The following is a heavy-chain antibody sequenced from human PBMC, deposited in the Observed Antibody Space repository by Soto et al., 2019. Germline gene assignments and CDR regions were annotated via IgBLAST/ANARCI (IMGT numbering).Heavy chain of an antibody. CDR1: GGYFSGYY. D-gene: IGHD3-10*01. CDR2: INHSGST. Sequence: SETLSLTCAVYGGYFSGYYWSWIRQPPGKGLEWIGEINHSGSTNYNPSLKSRVTISVDTSKNQFSLKLSSVTAADTAVYYCARGRRFGYNDRRVSGTELDYWGQGTLVTVSS. V-gene: IGHV4-34*01. CDR3: ARGRRFGYNDRRVSGTELDY. J-gene: IGHJ4*02.